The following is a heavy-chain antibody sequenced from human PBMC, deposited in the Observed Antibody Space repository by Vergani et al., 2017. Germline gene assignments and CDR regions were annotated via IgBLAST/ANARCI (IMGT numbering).Heavy chain of an antibody. J-gene: IGHJ4*02. Sequence: EVQLVESGGGLVKPGGSLRLSCAASGFTFSSYAMSWVRQAPGKGLEWVSAISGSGGSTYYADSVKGRFTISRDNSKNTLYLQMNSLRAEDTAVYYCAKDLKVATISPYYFDYWGQGTLVTVSS. D-gene: IGHD5-12*01. V-gene: IGHV3-23*04. CDR1: GFTFSSYA. CDR2: ISGSGGST. CDR3: AKDLKVATISPYYFDY.